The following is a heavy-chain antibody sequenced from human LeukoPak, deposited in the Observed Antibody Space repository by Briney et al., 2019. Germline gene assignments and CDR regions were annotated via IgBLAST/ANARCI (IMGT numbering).Heavy chain of an antibody. CDR3: TRGYGACDD. J-gene: IGHJ4*02. Sequence: GGSLRLSCAVSGFTFKSTFMNWVRQAPGKGLEWVLSISSSGSYIHYADSVKGRFTVSRDNDNDTLYLHMTGLSAEDAATYYCTRGYGACDDWGQGTLVTVSS. CDR1: GFTFKSTF. V-gene: IGHV3-21*01. D-gene: IGHD4-17*01. CDR2: ISSSGSYI.